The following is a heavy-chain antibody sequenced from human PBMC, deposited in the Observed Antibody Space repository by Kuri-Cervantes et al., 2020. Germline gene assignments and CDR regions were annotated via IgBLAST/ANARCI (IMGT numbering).Heavy chain of an antibody. D-gene: IGHD6-19*01. J-gene: IGHJ4*02. CDR2: IWYDGSNK. CDR1: GSTFSSYG. V-gene: IGHV3-33*01. CDR3: ARAEYSSGWYVYFDY. Sequence: GESLKISCAASGSTFSSYGMHWVRQAPGKGLEWVAVIWYDGSNKYYADSVKGRFTISRDNSKNTLYLQMNSLRAEDTAVYYCARAEYSSGWYVYFDYWGQGTLVTVSS.